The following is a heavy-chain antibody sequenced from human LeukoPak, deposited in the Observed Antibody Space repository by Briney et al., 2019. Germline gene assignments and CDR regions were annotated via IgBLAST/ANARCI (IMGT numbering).Heavy chain of an antibody. CDR2: ILDSGAET. CDR3: AKRLFSSGWSAFDI. Sequence: PGGSLRLSCAASGFTFSSFPMTWVREAPGKGLEWVSAILDSGAETYYADFVKGRFTISRDNSKNMVHLQMNSLRVEDTAVYYCAKRLFSSGWSAFDIWGQGTMVTVSS. CDR1: GFTFSSFP. D-gene: IGHD6-19*01. J-gene: IGHJ3*02. V-gene: IGHV3-23*01.